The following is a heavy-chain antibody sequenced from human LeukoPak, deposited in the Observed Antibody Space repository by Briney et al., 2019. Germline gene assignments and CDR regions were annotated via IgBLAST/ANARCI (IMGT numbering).Heavy chain of an antibody. Sequence: TGGSLRLSCAVSGFIVSSNYMSWVRQAPGKGLEWVSIIYSAGATYYADSVRGRFTISRDNSKNTVFLQMNTLRAVDTAVYYCARAIYGGSAFDYWGQGTLVTVSS. CDR1: GFIVSSNY. CDR2: IYSAGAT. V-gene: IGHV3-53*01. CDR3: ARAIYGGSAFDY. J-gene: IGHJ4*02. D-gene: IGHD4-23*01.